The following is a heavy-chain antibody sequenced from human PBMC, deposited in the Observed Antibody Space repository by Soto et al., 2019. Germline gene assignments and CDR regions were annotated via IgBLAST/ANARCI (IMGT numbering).Heavy chain of an antibody. Sequence: VGSLRLSCAASRFTFSSYAMSWVRQAPGKGLEWVSSISGNADSTHYADSVKGRFTISRDNSKNTLYLQMNSLRAEDTAIYYCAKDLSFRRQRHDPRGYYFDCWGQGTLFTVSS. D-gene: IGHD1-26*01. CDR2: ISGNADST. CDR3: AKDLSFRRQRHDPRGYYFDC. V-gene: IGHV3-23*01. J-gene: IGHJ4*02. CDR1: RFTFSSYA.